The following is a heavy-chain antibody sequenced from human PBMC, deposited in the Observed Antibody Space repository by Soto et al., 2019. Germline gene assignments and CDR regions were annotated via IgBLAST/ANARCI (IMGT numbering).Heavy chain of an antibody. D-gene: IGHD3-9*01. CDR1: GYTLTELS. CDR3: ATKLAYDILPGYPLAY. Sequence: ASVKVSCKVSGYTLTELSMHWVRQAPGKGLEWMGGFDPEDGETIYAQKFQGRVTMTEDTSTDTAYMELSSLRSEDTAVYYCATKLAYDILPGYPLAYWGQGTLVTVSS. J-gene: IGHJ4*02. CDR2: FDPEDGET. V-gene: IGHV1-24*01.